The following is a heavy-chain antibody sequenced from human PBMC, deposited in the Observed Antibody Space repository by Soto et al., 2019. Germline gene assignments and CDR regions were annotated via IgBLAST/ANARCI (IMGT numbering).Heavy chain of an antibody. V-gene: IGHV3-9*01. CDR3: AKSFVAIRHLSQYLDV. D-gene: IGHD1-1*01. CDR1: GFTFEDYA. CDR2: INWNGVAM. J-gene: IGHJ6*03. Sequence: DVQLVESGGGLVQPGGSLRLSCAASGFTFEDYAMHWVSQTPGKGLEWVSGINWNGVAMGYAASVQGRFTISRDDAKSSLFLQMNSLRPEETALYYCAKSFVAIRHLSQYLDVWGKGTTVTVSS.